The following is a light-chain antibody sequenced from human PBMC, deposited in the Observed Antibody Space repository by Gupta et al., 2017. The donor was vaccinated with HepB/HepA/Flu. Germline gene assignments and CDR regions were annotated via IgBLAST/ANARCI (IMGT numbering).Light chain of an antibody. CDR2: GTS. J-gene: IGKJ1*01. CDR1: QSVGTI. CDR3: LQHNQWPRWT. Sequence: IVMTQSPATLSVSPGGRATLSCRASQSVGTILAWYQQKPGQGPRLLISGTSIRATGVPARCSGSGSWTEVTRTISGLQSEDGAVYYCLQHNQWPRWTFGQGTKVEIK. V-gene: IGKV3-15*01.